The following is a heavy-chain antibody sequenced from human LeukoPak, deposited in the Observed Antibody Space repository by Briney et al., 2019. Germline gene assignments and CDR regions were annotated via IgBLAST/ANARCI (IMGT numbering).Heavy chain of an antibody. CDR3: AKGLYSSSFPDI. CDR1: GFTFDDYA. J-gene: IGHJ3*02. D-gene: IGHD6-6*01. V-gene: IGHV3-43*02. Sequence: GGSLRLSCAASGFTFDDYAMHWVRQAPGKGLEWVSLISGDGGSTYYADSVKGRFTISRDNSKNSLYLQMNSLRTGDTALYYCAKGLYSSSFPDIWGQGTMVTVSS. CDR2: ISGDGGST.